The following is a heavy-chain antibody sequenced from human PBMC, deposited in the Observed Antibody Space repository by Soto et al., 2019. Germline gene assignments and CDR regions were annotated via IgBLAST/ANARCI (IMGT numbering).Heavy chain of an antibody. CDR3: AREGGSYAGGGYLSRGAFDI. CDR2: IYFRGNT. D-gene: IGHD3-22*01. Sequence: SETLSLTCSVSGDSISRIDYYWTWIRQHPEKGLEWIGNIYFRGNTYYSPSLESRLTISVDTSKNQFSLKLTSVTAAVTAVSFCAREGGSYAGGGYLSRGAFDIWGQGTMVTV. CDR1: GDSISRIDYY. V-gene: IGHV4-31*03. J-gene: IGHJ3*02.